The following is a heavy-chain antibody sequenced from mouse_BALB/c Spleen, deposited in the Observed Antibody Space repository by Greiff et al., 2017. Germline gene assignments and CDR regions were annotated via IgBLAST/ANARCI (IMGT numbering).Heavy chain of an antibody. Sequence: EVKLMESGPSLVKPSQTLSLTCSVTGDSITSGYWNWIRKFPGNKLEYMGYISYSGSTYYNPSLKSRISITQDTSKNQYSLQLNSVTTEDTATDYCARSLRQLGLPQPMDDWGQGTSVTVSS. CDR1: GDSITSGY. CDR2: ISYSGST. D-gene: IGHD3-2*01. J-gene: IGHJ4*01. V-gene: IGHV3-8*02. CDR3: ARSLRQLGLPQPMDD.